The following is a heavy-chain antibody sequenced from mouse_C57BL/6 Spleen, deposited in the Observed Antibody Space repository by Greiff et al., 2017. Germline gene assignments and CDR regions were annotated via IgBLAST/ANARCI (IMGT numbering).Heavy chain of an antibody. CDR1: GFTFSDYY. CDR2: ISNGGGST. D-gene: IGHD4-1*01. CDR3: ARLTGTWDAMDY. V-gene: IGHV5-12*01. J-gene: IGHJ4*01. Sequence: EVQLVESGGGLVQPGGSLKLSCAASGFTFSDYYMYWVRQTPEKRLEWVAYISNGGGSTYYPDTVKGRFTISRDNAKNTLYLQMSRLKSEDTAMYYCARLTGTWDAMDYWGQGTSVTVSS.